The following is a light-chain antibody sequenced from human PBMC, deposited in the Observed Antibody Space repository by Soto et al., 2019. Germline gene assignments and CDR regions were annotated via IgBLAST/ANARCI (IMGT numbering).Light chain of an antibody. J-gene: IGKJ4*01. Sequence: EIVLTQPPGTLSLSPGERATLSCRASQSVSSSYLAWYQQKPGQAPRLLIYGASSRATGIPDRFSGSRSGAEFTLTINSLQSEDFAVYYCQPYNNWPLTFGGGTKVDIK. CDR3: QPYNNWPLT. CDR2: GAS. CDR1: QSVSSSY. V-gene: IGKV3-20*01.